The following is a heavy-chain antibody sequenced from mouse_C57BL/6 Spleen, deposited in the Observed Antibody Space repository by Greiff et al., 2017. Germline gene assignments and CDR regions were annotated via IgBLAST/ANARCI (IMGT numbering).Heavy chain of an antibody. J-gene: IGHJ4*01. Sequence: EVNLVESGGGLVKPGGSLKLSCAASGFTFSDYGMHWVRQAPEKGLEWVAYISSGSSTIYSADTVKGRFTISRDNAKNTLFLQMTSLRSEDTAMYYCAKLGRNYAMDYWGQGTSVTVSS. V-gene: IGHV5-17*01. CDR1: GFTFSDYG. D-gene: IGHD4-1*01. CDR3: AKLGRNYAMDY. CDR2: ISSGSSTI.